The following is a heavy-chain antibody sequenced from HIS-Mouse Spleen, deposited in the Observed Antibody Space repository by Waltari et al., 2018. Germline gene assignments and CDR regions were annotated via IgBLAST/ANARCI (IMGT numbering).Heavy chain of an antibody. CDR1: GGSFSGYY. V-gene: IGHV4-34*01. CDR2: INHSGST. D-gene: IGHD6-13*01. J-gene: IGHJ3*02. CDR3: AWGGQQLAHDAFDI. Sequence: QVQLQQWGAGLLKHSETLSLTCDVYGGSFSGYYWSWIGQPPGKGLEWIGEINHSGSTNYNPSLKSRVTISVDTSKNQFSLKLSSVTAADTAVYYCAWGGQQLAHDAFDIWGQGTMVTVSS.